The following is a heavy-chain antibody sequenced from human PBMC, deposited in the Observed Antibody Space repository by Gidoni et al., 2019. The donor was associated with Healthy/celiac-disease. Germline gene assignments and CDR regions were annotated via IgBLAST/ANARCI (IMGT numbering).Heavy chain of an antibody. J-gene: IGHJ6*02. CDR1: GFTLGNYA. CDR3: AGVRYYYGPYDYYYYGMDV. CDR2: IWYDGSKK. Sequence: QVQLVASGGGVVPLGRSVIPSCPASGFTLGNYALHWVSQAPGKGLGWVAVIWYDGSKKSYADSVKGRFTISRDNSKSALYLQMNSLRAEDTAVYYCAGVRYYYGPYDYYYYGMDVWGQGTTVTVSS. V-gene: IGHV3-33*01. D-gene: IGHD3-10*01.